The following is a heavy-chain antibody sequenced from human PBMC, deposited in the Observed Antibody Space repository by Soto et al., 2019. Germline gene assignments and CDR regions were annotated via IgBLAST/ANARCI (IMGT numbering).Heavy chain of an antibody. D-gene: IGHD4-4*01. V-gene: IGHV3-30*18. CDR1: GFTFSNYA. CDR2: ISYDGNNK. J-gene: IGHJ4*02. Sequence: QVQLVESGGGVVQPGRSLRLSCAASGFTFSNYAMHWVRQAPGKGLQWVAVISYDGNNKYYPDSVKGRFTISRDNSKNTLYLQLNSLRAEDTALYYCAKDPERDDYNSYCDYWGQGTLVTVSS. CDR3: AKDPERDDYNSYCDY.